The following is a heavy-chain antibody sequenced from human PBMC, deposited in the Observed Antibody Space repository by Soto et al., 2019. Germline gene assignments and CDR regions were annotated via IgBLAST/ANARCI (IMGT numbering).Heavy chain of an antibody. CDR2: ISASGATT. J-gene: IGHJ4*02. CDR1: GFTFTSYA. Sequence: PGGSLRLSCAASGFTFTSYAMSWVRQAPGKGLEWVSAISASGATTYYSDSVKGRFTVSRDHSKSTLYLQMDSLRPEDTAVYYCARGGSYSTSSSDSWGQGTLVTVSS. D-gene: IGHD6-6*01. CDR3: ARGGSYSTSSSDS. V-gene: IGHV3-23*01.